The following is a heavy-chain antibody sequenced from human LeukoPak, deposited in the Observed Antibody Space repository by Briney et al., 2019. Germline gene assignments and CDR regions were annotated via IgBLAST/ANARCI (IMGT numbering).Heavy chain of an antibody. D-gene: IGHD5-18*01. J-gene: IGHJ4*02. Sequence: RTGGSLRLSCVASGFTFYNYAMHWVRQAPGKGLEYVSAIGGNGDTSYYADSVKGRFTISRDNSKNTVYLQLGSLRTEDMAVHYCATRHEYSYPYWGQGTLVNVSS. CDR3: ATRHEYSYPY. CDR2: IGGNGDTS. V-gene: IGHV3-64*02. CDR1: GFTFYNYA.